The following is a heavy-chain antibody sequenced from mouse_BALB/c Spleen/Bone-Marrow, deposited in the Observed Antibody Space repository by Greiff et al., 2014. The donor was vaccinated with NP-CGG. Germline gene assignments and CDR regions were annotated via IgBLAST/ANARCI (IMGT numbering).Heavy chain of an antibody. CDR1: GFSLTSCG. CDR3: ARYYYGFLDY. Sequence: VKLQESGPGLVAPSQSLSITCTVSGFSLTSCGVHWVRQPPGKGLEWLGVIWAGGSTNYNSALMSRLSISKDNSKSQVFLKMNSLQTDDTAMYYCARYYYGFLDYWGQGTTLAVSS. CDR2: IWAGGST. D-gene: IGHD1-2*01. J-gene: IGHJ2*01. V-gene: IGHV2-9*02.